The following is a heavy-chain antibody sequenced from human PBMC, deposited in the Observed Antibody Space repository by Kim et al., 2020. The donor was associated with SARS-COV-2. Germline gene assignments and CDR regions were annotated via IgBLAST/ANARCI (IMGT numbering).Heavy chain of an antibody. D-gene: IGHD3-10*01. CDR3: ARRGGSGSYYLGVHWFDP. CDR2: IYPGDSDT. CDR1: GYSFTSYW. V-gene: IGHV5-51*01. J-gene: IGHJ5*02. Sequence: GESLKISCKGSGYSFTSYWIGWVRQMPGKGLEWMGIIYPGDSDTRYSPSFQGQVTISVDKSISTAYLQWSSLKASDTAMYYCARRGGSGSYYLGVHWFDPWGQGTLVTVSS.